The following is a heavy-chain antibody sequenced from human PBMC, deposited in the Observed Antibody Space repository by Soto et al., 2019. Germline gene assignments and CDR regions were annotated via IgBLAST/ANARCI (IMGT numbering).Heavy chain of an antibody. D-gene: IGHD1-1*01. CDR3: ARGRYGDY. V-gene: IGHV1-18*01. CDR1: GYTFTRYG. Sequence: QVHLVQSGAEVKKPGASVKVSCKASGYTFTRYGITWVLHAPGQGLEWMGWISAHNGNTDYAQKLQGRVIVTRDTSTSTAYMELRSLISDDSAVYYCARGRYGDYWGQGALVTVSS. J-gene: IGHJ4*02. CDR2: ISAHNGNT.